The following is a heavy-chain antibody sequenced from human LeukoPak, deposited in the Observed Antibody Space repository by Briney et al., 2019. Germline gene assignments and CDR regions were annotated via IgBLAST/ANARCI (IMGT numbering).Heavy chain of an antibody. D-gene: IGHD5-24*01. CDR2: INPSGGST. CDR3: ASFISGDSDGYPLAGSY. Sequence: ASVKVSCKASGYTFTSYYMHRVRQAPGQGLEWMGIINPSGGSTSYAQKFQGRVTMTRDTSTSTVYMELSSLRSEDTAVYYCASFISGDSDGYPLAGSYWGQGTLVTVSS. J-gene: IGHJ4*02. V-gene: IGHV1-46*03. CDR1: GYTFTSYY.